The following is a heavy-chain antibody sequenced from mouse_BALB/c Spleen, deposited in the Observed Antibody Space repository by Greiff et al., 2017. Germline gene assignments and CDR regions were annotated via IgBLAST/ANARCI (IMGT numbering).Heavy chain of an antibody. J-gene: IGHJ4*01. D-gene: IGHD2-4*01. Sequence: EVMLVESGGGLVQPGGSRKLSCAASGFTFSSFGMHWVRQAPEKGLEWVAYISSGSSTIYYADTVKGRFTISRDNPKNTLFLQMTSLRSEDTAMYYCAKEGRIYYDYDGGAMDYWGQGTSVTVSS. V-gene: IGHV5-17*02. CDR3: AKEGRIYYDYDGGAMDY. CDR1: GFTFSSFG. CDR2: ISSGSSTI.